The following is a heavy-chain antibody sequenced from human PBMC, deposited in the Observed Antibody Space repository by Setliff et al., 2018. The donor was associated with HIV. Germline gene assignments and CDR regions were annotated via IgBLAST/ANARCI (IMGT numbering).Heavy chain of an antibody. CDR3: ATGYSNGYDY. J-gene: IGHJ4*02. Sequence: PGGSLRLSCAASGFTFSSYGMHWVRQAPGKGLEWVAVISYDGGNKYYADSVKGRFTVSRDNSKNRLYLQMNSPRAEDTAVYYCATGYSNGYDYWGQGTLVTVS. CDR2: ISYDGGNK. V-gene: IGHV3-30*03. CDR1: GFTFSSYG. D-gene: IGHD5-18*01.